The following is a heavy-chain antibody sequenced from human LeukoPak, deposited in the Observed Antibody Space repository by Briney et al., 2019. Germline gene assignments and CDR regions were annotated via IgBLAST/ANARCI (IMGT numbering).Heavy chain of an antibody. Sequence: SETLSLTCTVSGGSISSDGYYWTWIRQHPGKGLEWIGYIYYSGTTYYNPSLESRVTLSVDTSKNQFSLRLSSVTAADTAVYYCARYRDSGGRLAFDIWGQGTMATVSS. V-gene: IGHV4-31*03. CDR1: GGSISSDGYY. CDR3: ARYRDSGGRLAFDI. D-gene: IGHD2-15*01. J-gene: IGHJ3*02. CDR2: IYYSGTT.